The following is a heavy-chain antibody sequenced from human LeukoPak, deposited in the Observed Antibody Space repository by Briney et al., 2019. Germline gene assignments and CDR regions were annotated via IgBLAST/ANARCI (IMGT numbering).Heavy chain of an antibody. V-gene: IGHV1-2*02. CDR2: LNPNSGDT. CDR1: GYTFTGSY. J-gene: IGHJ3*02. CDR3: ARGTTHLWFGEGGNALDI. D-gene: IGHD3-10*01. Sequence: ASVKVSCKASGYTFTGSYMHWVRQAPGQGLEWMGWLNPNSGDTKDSQKFQGRVTMTRDTSIDTAYMELSRLKSDDTAVYHCARGTTHLWFGEGGNALDIWGQGTMVTVSS.